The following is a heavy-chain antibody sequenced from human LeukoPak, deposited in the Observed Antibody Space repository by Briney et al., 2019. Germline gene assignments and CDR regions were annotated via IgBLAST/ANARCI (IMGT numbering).Heavy chain of an antibody. Sequence: ASVKLSCKASGGTFSSYAISWVRQAPGRGLEWMVRIIPILGIANYAQKFQGRVTITADKSTSTAYMELRSLRSEDTTVYYCARGTYYDSSGYYGGYFDYWGQGSLVTVSS. D-gene: IGHD3-22*01. CDR2: IIPILGIA. CDR3: ARGTYYDSSGYYGGYFDY. V-gene: IGHV1-69*04. J-gene: IGHJ4*02. CDR1: GGTFSSYA.